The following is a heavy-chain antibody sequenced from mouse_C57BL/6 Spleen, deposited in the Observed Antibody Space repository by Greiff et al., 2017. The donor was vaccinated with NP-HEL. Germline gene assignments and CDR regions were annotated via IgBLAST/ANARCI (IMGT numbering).Heavy chain of an antibody. CDR1: GYTFTDYY. V-gene: IGHV1-26*01. CDR3: ARSPGVFDY. CDR2: INPNNGGT. Sequence: EVQLQQSGPELVKPGASVKISCKASGYTFTDYYMNWVKQSHGKSLEWIGDINPNNGGTSYNQKFKGKATLTVDKSSSTAYMELRSLTSEDSAVYYCARSPGVFDYWGQGTTLTVSS. J-gene: IGHJ2*01.